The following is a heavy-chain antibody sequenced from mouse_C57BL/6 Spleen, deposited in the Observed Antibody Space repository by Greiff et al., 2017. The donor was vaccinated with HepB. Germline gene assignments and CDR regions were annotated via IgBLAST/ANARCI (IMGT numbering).Heavy chain of an antibody. CDR3: ARYDDGYYLSYWYFDV. J-gene: IGHJ1*03. V-gene: IGHV7-3*01. CDR2: IRNKANGYTT. Sequence: DVQLVESGGGLVQPGGSLSLSCAASGFTFTDYYMSWVRQPPGKALEWLGFIRNKANGYTTEYSVSVKGRFTISRDNSQSILYLQMNALRAEDSATYYCARYDDGYYLSYWYFDVWGTGTTVTVSS. CDR1: GFTFTDYY. D-gene: IGHD2-3*01.